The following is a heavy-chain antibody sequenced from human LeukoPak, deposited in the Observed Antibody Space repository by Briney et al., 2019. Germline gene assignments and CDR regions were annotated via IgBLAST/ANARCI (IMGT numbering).Heavy chain of an antibody. CDR3: AKDLGYCGGDCFDFDY. CDR1: GFTFDDYG. D-gene: IGHD2-21*02. J-gene: IGHJ4*02. Sequence: GGSLRLSCAASGFTFDDYGMSWVRQAPGKGLEWVSAISGSGGSTYYADSVKGRFTISRDNSKNTLYLQMNSLRAEDTAVYYCAKDLGYCGGDCFDFDYWGQGTLVTVSS. CDR2: ISGSGGST. V-gene: IGHV3-23*01.